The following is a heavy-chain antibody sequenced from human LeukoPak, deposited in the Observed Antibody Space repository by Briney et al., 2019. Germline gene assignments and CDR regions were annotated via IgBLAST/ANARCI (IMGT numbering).Heavy chain of an antibody. CDR3: ARGRQDVTMIVVVMTAVSYYLDV. D-gene: IGHD3-22*01. Sequence: PSETLSLTCAVYVGSFSGYYWTWIRQTPEKGLEWIGEMNPSGSTSYNPSLKSRVTISVDTSKNQFSLKLSSVTAADTAVYYCARGRQDVTMIVVVMTAVSYYLDVWGKGTTVTVS. V-gene: IGHV4-34*01. J-gene: IGHJ6*03. CDR2: MNPSGST. CDR1: VGSFSGYY.